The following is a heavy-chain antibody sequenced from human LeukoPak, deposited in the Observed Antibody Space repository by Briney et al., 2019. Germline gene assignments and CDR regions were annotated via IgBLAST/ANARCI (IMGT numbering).Heavy chain of an antibody. V-gene: IGHV4-38-2*01. CDR2: IYHSGST. Sequence: PSETLSLTCAVSGYSISSGYYWGWIRQPPGKGLEWIGSIYHSGSTYYNSSLKSRVTISVDTSKNQFSLKLSSVTAADTAVYYCARGWNWLQPFDYWGQGTLVTVSS. CDR1: GYSISSGYY. J-gene: IGHJ4*02. D-gene: IGHD5-24*01. CDR3: ARGWNWLQPFDY.